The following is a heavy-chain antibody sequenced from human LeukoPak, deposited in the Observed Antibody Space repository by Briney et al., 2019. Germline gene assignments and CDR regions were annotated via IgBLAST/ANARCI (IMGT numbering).Heavy chain of an antibody. Sequence: ASVKVSCKASGGTFSSYAISWVRQAPGQGLEWMGRIIPILGIANYAQKFQGRVTITADKSTSTAYMELSSLRSEDTAVYYCARSAMIVVNFDYWGQGTLVTVSS. CDR2: IIPILGIA. D-gene: IGHD3-22*01. V-gene: IGHV1-69*04. J-gene: IGHJ4*02. CDR3: ARSAMIVVNFDY. CDR1: GGTFSSYA.